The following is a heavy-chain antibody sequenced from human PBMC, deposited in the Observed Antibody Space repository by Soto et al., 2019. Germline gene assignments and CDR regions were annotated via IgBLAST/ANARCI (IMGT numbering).Heavy chain of an antibody. CDR3: ARVRGGFVVVVAATKRDSWYFDL. D-gene: IGHD2-15*01. CDR2: IYSGGST. J-gene: IGHJ2*01. CDR1: GFTVSSNY. V-gene: IGHV3-66*01. Sequence: EVQLVESGGGLVQPGGSLRLSGAASGFTVSSNYMSWVRQAPGKGVEWVSFIYSGGSTYYADSVKGRFTISRDNSKNTLYIQMNSLRAEDTDVYYCARVRGGFVVVVAATKRDSWYFDLWGRGPLVAVSS.